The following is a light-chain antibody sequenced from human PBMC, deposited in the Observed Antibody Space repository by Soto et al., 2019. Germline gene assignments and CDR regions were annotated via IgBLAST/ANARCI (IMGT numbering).Light chain of an antibody. J-gene: IGLJ1*01. CDR1: SSDVGGFNY. V-gene: IGLV2-14*01. Sequence: QSALTQHASVSGSPGQSITISCTGTSSDVGGFNYVSWYQQHPGKTPKLLIYEVRNRPSGVSNRFSGSKSGNTASLTISGLQAEDEADYYCSSYTSSSSGVFGTGTKVTVL. CDR3: SSYTSSSSGV. CDR2: EVR.